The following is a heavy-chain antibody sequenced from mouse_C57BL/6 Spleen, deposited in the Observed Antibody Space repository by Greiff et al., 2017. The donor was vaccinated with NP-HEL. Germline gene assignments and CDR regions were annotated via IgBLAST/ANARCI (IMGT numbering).Heavy chain of an antibody. D-gene: IGHD1-1*01. CDR3: ARSLIYYYGSSSLMDY. CDR2: INPNNGGT. J-gene: IGHJ4*01. Sequence: VQLQQSGPELVKPGASVKMSCKASGYTFTDYNMHWVKQSHGKSLEWIGYINPNNGGTSYNQKFKGKATLTVNKSSSTAYMELRSLTSEDSAVYYCARSLIYYYGSSSLMDYWGQGTSVTVSS. V-gene: IGHV1-22*01. CDR1: GYTFTDYN.